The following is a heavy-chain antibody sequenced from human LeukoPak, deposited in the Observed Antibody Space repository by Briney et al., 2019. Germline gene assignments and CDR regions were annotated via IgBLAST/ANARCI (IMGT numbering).Heavy chain of an antibody. CDR2: LSASGGST. CDR3: AKDSHGDFPYYFDY. D-gene: IGHD4-17*01. V-gene: IGHV3-23*01. CDR1: GFTFSSYA. J-gene: IGHJ4*02. Sequence: GGSLRLSCAASGFTFSSYAMSWVRQAPGKGLEWVSLLSASGGSTYYADSVKGRFTISRDSSKNTLYLQMNSLRADDTAVYYCAKDSHGDFPYYFDYWGQGTLVTVSS.